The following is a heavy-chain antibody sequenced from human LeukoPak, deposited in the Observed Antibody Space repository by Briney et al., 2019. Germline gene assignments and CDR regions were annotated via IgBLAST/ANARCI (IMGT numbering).Heavy chain of an antibody. D-gene: IGHD6-19*01. CDR1: GFTFSSYW. CDR3: ARDATVGVPGTLYFDH. J-gene: IGHJ4*02. CDR2: IDATSGTI. V-gene: IGHV3-48*04. Sequence: GGSLRLSCAASGFTFSSYWMSWVRQAPGKGLEWVSYIDATSGTIHYGDSVKGRFTISRDNAKNSLYLQMNSLRVEDTAVYYCARDATVGVPGTLYFDHWGQGILVTVSS.